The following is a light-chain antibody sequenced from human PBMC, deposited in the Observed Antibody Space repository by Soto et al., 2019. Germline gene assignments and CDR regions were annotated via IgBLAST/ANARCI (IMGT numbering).Light chain of an antibody. CDR3: QQYYSTPQT. Sequence: DIVMTQSPDSLAVSLGERATINCKSSQSVLSSSNNKNYLTWYQQKPGQPPKLLIYWASTRQSGVPDRFTASGSGTDFTLTISSLQAEDVAVYYCQQYYSTPQTFGQGTKLEIK. CDR2: WAS. CDR1: QSVLSSSNNKNY. J-gene: IGKJ2*01. V-gene: IGKV4-1*01.